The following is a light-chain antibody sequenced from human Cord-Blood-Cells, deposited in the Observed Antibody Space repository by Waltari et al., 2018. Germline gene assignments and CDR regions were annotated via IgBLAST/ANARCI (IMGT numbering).Light chain of an antibody. V-gene: IGKV3-20*01. CDR2: GAS. CDR3: QQYGSSPPWT. Sequence: EIVLTQSPGTLSLSPGERATLSCRARQSVSSSYLAWYQQKPGQAPRLLIYGASSRATGIPDRFRGSGSGTDFTLTISRLEPEDFAVYYCQQYGSSPPWTFGQGTKVEIK. J-gene: IGKJ1*01. CDR1: QSVSSSY.